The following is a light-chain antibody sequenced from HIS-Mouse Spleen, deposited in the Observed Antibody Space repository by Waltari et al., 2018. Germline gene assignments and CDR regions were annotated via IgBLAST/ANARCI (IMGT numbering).Light chain of an antibody. CDR3: SSYTSSSFWV. Sequence: QSALTQPASVSGSPGQSITISCTGTSSDVGGYNYVSWYQQHPGKAPKLMIYEVSNRPSGVSNRFSSSKSGNTASLTISGLQAEDEADYYCSSYTSSSFWVFGGGTKLTVL. CDR2: EVS. J-gene: IGLJ3*02. V-gene: IGLV2-14*01. CDR1: SSDVGGYNY.